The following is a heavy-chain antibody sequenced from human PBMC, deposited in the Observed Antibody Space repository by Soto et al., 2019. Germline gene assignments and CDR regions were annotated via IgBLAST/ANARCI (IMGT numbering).Heavy chain of an antibody. CDR1: GFSFSDYG. D-gene: IGHD6-13*01. Sequence: QVHLVESGGGVVQPGTSLRLSCAASGFSFSDYGMHWVRQAPGKGLEWLTIIWFDASHEYYADSVKGRFTISRGNSNNTLYLQLHSLTADDTAVYFCARDQGRATADGPLGNGLDVWGQGTAVTVSS. CDR2: IWFDASHE. J-gene: IGHJ6*02. V-gene: IGHV3-33*01. CDR3: ARDQGRATADGPLGNGLDV.